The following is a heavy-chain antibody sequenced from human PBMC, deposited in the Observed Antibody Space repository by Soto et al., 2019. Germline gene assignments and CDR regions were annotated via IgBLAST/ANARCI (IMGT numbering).Heavy chain of an antibody. J-gene: IGHJ4*02. Sequence: EVQLVESGGGLVQPGGSLRLSCAASGFAFSSYDMHWVRQATGKGLEWVSAIGTAGDTYYPGSVKGRFTISRENAKNSLYLQMNSLRAGDTAVHYCARAAEGYFDYWGQGTLVTVSS. CDR2: IGTAGDT. V-gene: IGHV3-13*01. CDR3: ARAAEGYFDY. CDR1: GFAFSSYD.